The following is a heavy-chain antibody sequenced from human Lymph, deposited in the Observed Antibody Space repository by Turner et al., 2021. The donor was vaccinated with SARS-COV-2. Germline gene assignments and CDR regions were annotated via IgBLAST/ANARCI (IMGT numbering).Heavy chain of an antibody. CDR3: ARQTGINGVDR. Sequence: VELLASRPRPSTNLATVCLLCTVSGGSMNNNYWSWIRQPPGKRLEWIGFIFYRGGTNDDPSLKSRITISVYTAESDFAQKPTTGSAACTAIEYSARQTGINGVDRWGQVTLVAVST. CDR2: IFYRGGT. D-gene: IGHD3-9*01. J-gene: IGHJ5*02. V-gene: IGHV4-59*08. CDR1: GGSMNNNY.